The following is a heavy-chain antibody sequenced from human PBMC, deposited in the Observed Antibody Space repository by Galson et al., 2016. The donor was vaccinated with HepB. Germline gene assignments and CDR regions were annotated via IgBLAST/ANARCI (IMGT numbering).Heavy chain of an antibody. J-gene: IGHJ2*01. CDR1: GFTFSDYG. Sequence: SLRLSCAASGFTFSDYGMHWVRQAPGKGLEWVAVIWYDGSNKYYADSVKGRFTISRDNSQSTLYLQMNTLRAEDTAVYYCARGPLVVPHRYFDLWGRGTLVTVSS. CDR3: ARGPLVVPHRYFDL. CDR2: IWYDGSNK. V-gene: IGHV3-33*01. D-gene: IGHD2-2*01.